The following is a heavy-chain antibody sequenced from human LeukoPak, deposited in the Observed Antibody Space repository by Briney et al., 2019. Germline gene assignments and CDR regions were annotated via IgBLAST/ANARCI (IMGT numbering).Heavy chain of an antibody. J-gene: IGHJ4*02. CDR1: GGSLSSSHYS. CDR3: ARLRVSVTTTSDFDY. Sequence: PSETLSLTCTVSGGSLSSSHYSWGWIRQPPGTGLEWIGSIYSGGSTYYNPSLKSRVTISVDTSKNQFSLKLSSVTAADTAVYYCARLRVSVTTTSDFDYWGQGTLVTVSS. V-gene: IGHV4-39*01. CDR2: IYSGGST. D-gene: IGHD5-12*01.